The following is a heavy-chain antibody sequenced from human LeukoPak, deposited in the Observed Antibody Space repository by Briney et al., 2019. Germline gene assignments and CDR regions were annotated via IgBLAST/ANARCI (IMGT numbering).Heavy chain of an antibody. V-gene: IGHV4-4*09. CDR3: ANSIAAAGTLHY. J-gene: IGHJ4*02. CDR1: GGSISSYY. Sequence: SETPSLTCTVSGGSISSYYWSWIRQPPGKGLEWTGYIYTSGSTNYNPSLKSRVTISVDTSKNQFSLKLSSVTAADTAVYYCANSIAAAGTLHYWGQGTLVTVSS. CDR2: IYTSGST. D-gene: IGHD6-13*01.